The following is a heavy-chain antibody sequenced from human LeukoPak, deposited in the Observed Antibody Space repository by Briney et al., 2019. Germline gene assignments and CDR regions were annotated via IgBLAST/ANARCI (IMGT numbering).Heavy chain of an antibody. CDR2: IYHSGST. J-gene: IGHJ3*02. CDR1: GGSISSSNW. V-gene: IGHV4-4*02. D-gene: IGHD6-13*01. Sequence: SETLSLTCAVSGGSISSSNWWSWVRQPPGKGLEWIGEIYHSGSTNYNPSLKSRVTISVDKSKNQFTLKLSSVTAADTAVYYCARVRKGSSWYFGAFDIWGQGTMVTVSS. CDR3: ARVRKGSSWYFGAFDI.